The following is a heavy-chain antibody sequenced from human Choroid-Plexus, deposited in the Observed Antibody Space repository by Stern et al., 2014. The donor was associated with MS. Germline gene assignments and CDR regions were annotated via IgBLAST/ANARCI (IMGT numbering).Heavy chain of an antibody. D-gene: IGHD3-3*01. CDR2: INPNTGGT. CDR1: GYIFTGYY. CDR3: ARDQRGITIFGVVTDYYYLGMDV. V-gene: IGHV1-2*02. J-gene: IGHJ6*02. Sequence: QVQLVQSGAEVKQPGASVKVSCKTSGYIFTGYYIHWVRQAPGQGLEWMAWINPNTGGTNYAQKVQGRVNVSRDTSTSTAYVELSSLTSDDTAVYYCARDQRGITIFGVVTDYYYLGMDVWGQGTTVTVSS.